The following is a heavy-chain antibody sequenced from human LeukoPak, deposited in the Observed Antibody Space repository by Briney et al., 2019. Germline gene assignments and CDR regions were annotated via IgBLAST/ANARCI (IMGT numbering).Heavy chain of an antibody. CDR1: GGSITTYY. D-gene: IGHD1-26*01. J-gene: IGHJ5*02. Sequence: SETLSLTCTVSGGSITTYYWTWIRQSPGKGLEWLGHFHYSGSTNYNPSLKSRVTLSVDTSKNQFSLKLISVTVADTAIYYCARGQGATVPQVGKNWFDPWGQGTRVTVSS. V-gene: IGHV4-59*12. CDR3: ARGQGATVPQVGKNWFDP. CDR2: FHYSGST.